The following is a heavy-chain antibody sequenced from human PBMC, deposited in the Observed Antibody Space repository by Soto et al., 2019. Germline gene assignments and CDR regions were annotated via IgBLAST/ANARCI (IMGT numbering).Heavy chain of an antibody. V-gene: IGHV4-31*03. CDR3: ARVPGTHGHFDY. CDR1: GGSISSGGYY. Sequence: PSETLSLTCTVSGGSISSGGYYWSWIRQHPGKGLEWIGYIYYSGSTYYNPSLKSRVTISVDTSKNQFSLKLSSVTAADTAVYYCARVPGTHGHFDYWGQGTLVTVSS. CDR2: IYYSGST. J-gene: IGHJ4*02.